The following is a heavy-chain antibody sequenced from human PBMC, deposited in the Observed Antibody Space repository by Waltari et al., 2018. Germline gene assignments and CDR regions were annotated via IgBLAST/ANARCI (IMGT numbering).Heavy chain of an antibody. V-gene: IGHV3-23*01. CDR2: ISGSGATP. Sequence: EVQLLESAGGVVQPGEALRLSCAASGFSFMGFAMTWVRQAPGEGLECVASISGSGATPFYADSVKGRFTIVRDNSRDTVYLQMNSLRVDDSAVYYCAKGSRGYTNYFFDSWGQGTLVSVSS. CDR1: GFSFMGFA. J-gene: IGHJ4*02. CDR3: AKGSRGYTNYFFDS. D-gene: IGHD3-16*02.